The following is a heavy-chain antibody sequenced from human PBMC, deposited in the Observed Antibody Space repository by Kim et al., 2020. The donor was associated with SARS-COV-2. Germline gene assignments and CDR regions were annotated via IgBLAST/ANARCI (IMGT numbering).Heavy chain of an antibody. V-gene: IGHV1-24*01. CDR2: FDPEDGET. CDR3: ATDTIRGGNDAFDT. CDR1: GYTLTELS. J-gene: IGHJ3*02. Sequence: ASVKVSCKVSGYTLTELSMHWVRQAPGKGLEWMGGFDPEDGETIYAQKFQGRVTMTEDTSTDTAYMELSSLRSEDTAVYYCATDTIRGGNDAFDTWGQGTMVTVSS. D-gene: IGHD3-10*01.